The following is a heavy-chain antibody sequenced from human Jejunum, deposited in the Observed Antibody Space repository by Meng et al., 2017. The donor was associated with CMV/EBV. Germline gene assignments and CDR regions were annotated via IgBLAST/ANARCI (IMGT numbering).Heavy chain of an antibody. V-gene: IGHV3-15*01. CDR3: TPTGTTGY. J-gene: IGHJ4*02. D-gene: IGHD1-1*01. CDR2: IKSKIHGEAT. CDR1: EITDSAFIVSNAW. Sequence: VQLVESGGGLVKTGGSLRLSCAASEITDSAFIVSNAWMSWVRQAPGKGLEWVGHIKSKIHGEATDYAAPVKGRFTISRDDSKNMVYLQMNSLKTEDTAVYYCTPTGTTGYWGQGTLVTVSS.